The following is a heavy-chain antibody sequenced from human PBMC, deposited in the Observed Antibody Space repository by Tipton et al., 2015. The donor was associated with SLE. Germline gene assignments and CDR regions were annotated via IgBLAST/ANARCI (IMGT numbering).Heavy chain of an antibody. CDR2: IYPGDSET. V-gene: IGHV5-51*03. CDR3: ASASSGPSGAFDI. Sequence: VQLVPSGAEVKKPGESLKISCKGSGYNFANYWIGWVRQMPGKGLEWMGIIYPGDSETRYSPSFQGQVTISADKSITTAYLQWSSLEASDTAMYYCASASSGPSGAFDIWGQGTMVTVSS. CDR1: GYNFANYW. J-gene: IGHJ3*02. D-gene: IGHD3-22*01.